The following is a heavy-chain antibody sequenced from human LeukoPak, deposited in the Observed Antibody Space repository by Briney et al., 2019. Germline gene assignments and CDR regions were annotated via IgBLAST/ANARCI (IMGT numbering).Heavy chain of an antibody. Sequence: SETLSLTCAVYGGSFSGYYWSWIRQPPGKGLEWIGEINHSGTTNYNPSLKSRVTISVDTSKNQFSLKLTSVTAADTAVYYCARAGWIQARRPFDYWGQGTLVTVSS. V-gene: IGHV4-34*01. D-gene: IGHD5-18*01. CDR3: ARAGWIQARRPFDY. CDR2: INHSGTT. J-gene: IGHJ4*02. CDR1: GGSFSGYY.